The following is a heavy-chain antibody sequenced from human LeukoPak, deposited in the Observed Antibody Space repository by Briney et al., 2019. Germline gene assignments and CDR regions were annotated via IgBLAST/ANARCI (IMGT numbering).Heavy chain of an antibody. CDR3: ARDRGGIVVVPAADVDY. CDR1: GFTFSDYY. Sequence: GGSLRLSCAASGFTFSDYYMSWIRQAPGKGLEWVANIKQDGSEKYYVDSVKGRFTISRDNAKNSLYLQMNSLRAEDTAVYYCARDRGGIVVVPAADVDYWGQGTLVPVSS. CDR2: IKQDGSEK. D-gene: IGHD2-2*01. V-gene: IGHV3-7*01. J-gene: IGHJ4*02.